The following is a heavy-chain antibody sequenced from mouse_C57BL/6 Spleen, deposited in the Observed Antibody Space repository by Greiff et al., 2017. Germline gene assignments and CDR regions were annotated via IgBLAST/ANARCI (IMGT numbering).Heavy chain of an antibody. CDR2: ISYDGSN. CDR1: GYSITSGYY. V-gene: IGHV3-6*01. J-gene: IGHJ3*01. Sequence: VQLQQSGPGLVKPSQSLSLTCSVTGYSITSGYYWNWIRQFPGNKLEWMGYISYDGSNNYNPSLKNRISITRDTSKNQFFLKLNSVTTEDTATYYCAREEYRLFAYWGQGTLVTVSA. D-gene: IGHD5-1*01. CDR3: AREEYRLFAY.